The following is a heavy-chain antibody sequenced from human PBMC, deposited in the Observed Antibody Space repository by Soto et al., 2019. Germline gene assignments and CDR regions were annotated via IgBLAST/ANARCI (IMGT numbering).Heavy chain of an antibody. D-gene: IGHD1-26*01. CDR3: ARGDGWELPDYYYYGMNV. CDR1: GGSISSSNW. J-gene: IGHJ6*02. V-gene: IGHV4-4*02. Sequence: SETLSLTCAVCGGSISSSNWWSWVRQPPGKGLEWIGEIYHSGSTNYNPSLKSRVTISVDKSKNQFSLKLSSVTAADTAVYYCARGDGWELPDYYYYGMNVWGQGTTVTVSS. CDR2: IYHSGST.